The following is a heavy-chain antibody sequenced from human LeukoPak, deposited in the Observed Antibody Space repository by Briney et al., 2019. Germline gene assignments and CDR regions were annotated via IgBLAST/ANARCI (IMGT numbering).Heavy chain of an antibody. J-gene: IGHJ6*02. D-gene: IGHD3/OR15-3a*01. CDR3: ARGGGYPMIFGVVIIRDYYYYGMDV. CDR2: MNPNSGNT. Sequence: ASVKVSCKASGYTFTSYDINWVRQATGQGLEWMGWMNPNSGNTGYALKFQGRVTMTRNTSISTAYMELSSLRSEDTAVYYCARGGGYPMIFGVVIIRDYYYYGMDVWGQGTTVTVSS. V-gene: IGHV1-8*01. CDR1: GYTFTSYD.